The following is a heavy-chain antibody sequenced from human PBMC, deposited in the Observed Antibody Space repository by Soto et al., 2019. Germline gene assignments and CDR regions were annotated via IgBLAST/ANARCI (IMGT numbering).Heavy chain of an antibody. CDR3: ARERRITMVRGVIKNAKNYCYYMDV. Sequence: SETLSLTCAVYGGSFSGYYWSWIRQPPGKGLEWIGEINHSGSTNYNPSLKSRVTISVDTSKNQFSLKLSSVTAADTAVYYCARERRITMVRGVIKNAKNYCYYMDVWGKGTTVTVSS. CDR2: INHSGST. D-gene: IGHD3-10*01. CDR1: GGSFSGYY. J-gene: IGHJ6*03. V-gene: IGHV4-34*01.